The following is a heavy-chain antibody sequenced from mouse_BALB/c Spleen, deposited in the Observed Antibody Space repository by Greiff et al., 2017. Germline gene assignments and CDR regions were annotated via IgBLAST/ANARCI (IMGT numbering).Heavy chain of an antibody. D-gene: IGHD2-14*01. CDR3: TRDNRYDVDDY. J-gene: IGHJ2*01. CDR1: GFTFSSYT. Sequence: EVNLVESGGGLVKPGGSLKLSCAASGFTFSSYTMSWVRQTPEKRLEWVATISSGGSYTYYPDSVKGRFTISRDNAKNTLYLQMSSLKSEDTAMYYCTRDNRYDVDDYWGQGTTLTVSS. V-gene: IGHV5-6-4*01. CDR2: ISSGGSYT.